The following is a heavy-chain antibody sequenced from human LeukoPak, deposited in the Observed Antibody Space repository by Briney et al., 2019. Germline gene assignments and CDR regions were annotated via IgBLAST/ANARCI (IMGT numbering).Heavy chain of an antibody. D-gene: IGHD5-12*01. CDR2: INPDSGGT. Sequence: ASVKVSCKASGYPFTGYYLHWVRQAPGQGLEWMVWINPDSGGTDYEQKFQGRVTMTRDTSISTAYMELSRLRSDDTAVYYCARTSGYDFGTDFDYWGQGTLVTVSS. CDR3: ARTSGYDFGTDFDY. J-gene: IGHJ4*02. V-gene: IGHV1-2*02. CDR1: GYPFTGYY.